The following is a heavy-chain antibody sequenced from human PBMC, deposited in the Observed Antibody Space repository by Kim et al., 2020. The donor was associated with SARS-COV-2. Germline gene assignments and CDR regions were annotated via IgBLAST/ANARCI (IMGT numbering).Heavy chain of an antibody. Sequence: LSLTCAASGFAFTNYGMAWVRQAPGKGLIWVSSISESGDATFYADSVQGRFTVSRDNSKNIMYLQMSSLRAEDTAVYFCAKHLERRSHFDSWGQGTLVTVSS. V-gene: IGHV3-23*01. CDR1: GFAFTNYG. CDR3: AKHLERRSHFDS. D-gene: IGHD1-1*01. CDR2: ISESGDAT. J-gene: IGHJ4*02.